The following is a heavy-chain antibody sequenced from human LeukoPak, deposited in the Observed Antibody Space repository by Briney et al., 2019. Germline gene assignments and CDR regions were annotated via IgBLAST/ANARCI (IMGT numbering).Heavy chain of an antibody. V-gene: IGHV5-51*01. Sequence: GESLKISCKGSGYSFTIYWIGWVRQMPGKGLEWMGIIYPGDSDTRYSPSFQGQVTISADKSIGTAYLQWSSLKASDTAMYYCARTRRDGYNPEYFQHWGQGTLVTVSS. J-gene: IGHJ1*01. D-gene: IGHD5-24*01. CDR3: ARTRRDGYNPEYFQH. CDR2: IYPGDSDT. CDR1: GYSFTIYW.